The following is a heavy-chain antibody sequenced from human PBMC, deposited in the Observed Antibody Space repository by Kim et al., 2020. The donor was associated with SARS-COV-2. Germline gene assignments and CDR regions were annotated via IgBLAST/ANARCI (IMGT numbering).Heavy chain of an antibody. V-gene: IGHV3-53*01. J-gene: IGHJ3*02. CDR2: IYSGGST. CDR1: GFTVSSNY. D-gene: IGHD2-2*01. CDR3: ARGGYCSSTSCPNGAFDI. Sequence: GGSLRLSCAASGFTVSSNYMSWVRQAPGKGLEWVSVIYSGGSTYYADSVKGRFTISRHNSKNTLYLQMNSLRAGDTAVYYCARGGYCSSTSCPNGAFDIWGQGTMVTVSS.